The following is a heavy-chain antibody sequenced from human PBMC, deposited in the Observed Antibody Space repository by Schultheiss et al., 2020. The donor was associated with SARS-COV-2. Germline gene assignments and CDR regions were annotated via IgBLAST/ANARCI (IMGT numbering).Heavy chain of an antibody. CDR1: GGSISSYY. CDR2: IYYSGST. CDR3: ARATDFWSATYAFDI. V-gene: IGHV4-59*08. Sequence: SETLSLTCTVSGGSISSYYWSWIRQPPGKGLEWIGYIYYSGSTNYNPSLKSRVTISVDTSKNQFSLKLSSVTAADTAVYYCARATDFWSATYAFDIWGQGTMVTVSS. J-gene: IGHJ3*02. D-gene: IGHD3-3*01.